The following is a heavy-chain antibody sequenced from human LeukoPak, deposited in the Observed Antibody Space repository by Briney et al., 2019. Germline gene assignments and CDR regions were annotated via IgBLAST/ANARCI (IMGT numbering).Heavy chain of an antibody. CDR2: VSWSSGNV. J-gene: IGHJ4*02. Sequence: GGSLRLSCAASGFGFEDYAMHWVRQPPGKGLEWVSGVSWSSGNVGYADSVKGRFTISRDNAKNFLYLQMSSLRAEDTALYYCAKAVYGDFQSTVDYWGRGTLVTVSS. V-gene: IGHV3-9*01. CDR3: AKAVYGDFQSTVDY. CDR1: GFGFEDYA. D-gene: IGHD4-17*01.